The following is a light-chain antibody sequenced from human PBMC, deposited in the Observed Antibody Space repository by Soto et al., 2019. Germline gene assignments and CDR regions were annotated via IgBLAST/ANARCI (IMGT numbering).Light chain of an antibody. V-gene: IGKV3-20*01. CDR1: QSVSSSY. CDR2: GAS. CDR3: QQYGSSPRT. Sequence: EIVMTQSPVTLSVSPGGRATLSCRASQSVSSSYLAWYQQKPGQAPRLLIYGASSRATGIPDRFSGSGSGTDFTLTISRLEPDDFAVYYCQQYGSSPRTFGQGTKVDI. J-gene: IGKJ1*01.